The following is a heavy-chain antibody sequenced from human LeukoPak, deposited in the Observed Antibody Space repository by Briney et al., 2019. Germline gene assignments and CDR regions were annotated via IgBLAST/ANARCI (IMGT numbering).Heavy chain of an antibody. V-gene: IGHV4-59*08. CDR2: IFYNGST. CDR3: ARGSRYFDY. J-gene: IGHJ4*02. CDR1: HGSISPYY. Sequence: SETLSLTCTISHGSISPYYWSWIRHSPGKRLDWIGYIFYNGSTNYNPSLKSRVTISLDTSRNRVTLKLSSVTATDTAVYYCARGSRYFDYWGQGTLVTVSS.